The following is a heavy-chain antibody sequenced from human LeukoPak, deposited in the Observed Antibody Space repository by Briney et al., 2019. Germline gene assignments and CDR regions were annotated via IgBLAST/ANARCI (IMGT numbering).Heavy chain of an antibody. V-gene: IGHV3-23*01. CDR3: AKGRKTTGNDWFDP. Sequence: QPGGSLRLSCAASRFTFNNYAMSWVRQAPGKGLEWVSIISGSGGSIYYADSVKGRFTISRDNSKNTLYLQMNSLRAEDTALYYCAKGRKTTGNDWFDPWGQGTLVTVSS. D-gene: IGHD1-1*01. J-gene: IGHJ5*02. CDR1: RFTFNNYA. CDR2: ISGSGGSI.